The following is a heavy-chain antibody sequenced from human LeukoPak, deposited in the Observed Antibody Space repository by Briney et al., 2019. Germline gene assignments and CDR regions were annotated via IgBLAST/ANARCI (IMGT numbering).Heavy chain of an antibody. CDR2: ISGSGGST. V-gene: IGHV3-23*01. D-gene: IGHD2-15*01. CDR3: AKDQRCSGGSCYPNWFDP. CDR1: EFTFSSSA. Sequence: GGSLRLSCAASEFTFSSSAMSWVRQAPGKGLEWVSGISGSGGSTYYADSVKGRFTISRDNSKNTLYLQMNSLRAEDTAVYYCAKDQRCSGGSCYPNWFDPWGQGTLVTVSS. J-gene: IGHJ5*02.